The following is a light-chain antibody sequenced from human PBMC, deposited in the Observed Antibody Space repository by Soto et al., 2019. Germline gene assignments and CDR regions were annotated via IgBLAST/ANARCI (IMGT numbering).Light chain of an antibody. V-gene: IGLV1-51*02. Sequence: QSVLTQPPSVSAAPGQKVTISCSGSSSNIGNNYLSWYQQLPGTAPKLLIHENNKRPSGIPDRFSGSKSGTSATLGITGLQTGDEADYYCGTWDSSLSAGVFGGGTKLTVL. CDR1: SSNIGNNY. CDR3: GTWDSSLSAGV. CDR2: ENN. J-gene: IGLJ2*01.